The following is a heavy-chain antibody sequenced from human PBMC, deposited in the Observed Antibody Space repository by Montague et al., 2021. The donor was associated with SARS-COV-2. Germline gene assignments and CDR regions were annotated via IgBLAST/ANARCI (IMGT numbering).Heavy chain of an antibody. CDR1: GGSISSFY. V-gene: IGHV4-59*08. D-gene: IGHD2-15*01. CDR3: ARHYSATLPAVY. J-gene: IGHJ4*02. Sequence: SETLSLTCTVSGGSISSFYWSWFRQPPGKGLEWIGYISDSGSTNYNPSLTSRATMSVDTSKNQFSLKVNSVTAADTAVYYCARHYSATLPAVYWGQGTLVTDSS. CDR2: ISDSGST.